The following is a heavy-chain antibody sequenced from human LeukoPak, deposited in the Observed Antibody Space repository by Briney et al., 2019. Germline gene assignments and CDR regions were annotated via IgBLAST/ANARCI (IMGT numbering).Heavy chain of an antibody. CDR3: ARWVRTDDIGSSFYFFDF. Sequence: SQTLSLTCTVSGGSITSGGYYWSWIRQHPGKGLEWIGYIYYSGSTYYTPSLKSRLTISVDTSKNQFSLKLSPVTAADTAVYYCARWVRTDDIGSSFYFFDFWGQGTLVTVSS. V-gene: IGHV4-31*03. CDR1: GGSITSGGYY. D-gene: IGHD2-15*01. J-gene: IGHJ4*02. CDR2: IYYSGST.